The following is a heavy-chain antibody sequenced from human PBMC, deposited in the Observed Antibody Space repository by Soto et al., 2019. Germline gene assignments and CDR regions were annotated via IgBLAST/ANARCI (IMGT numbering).Heavy chain of an antibody. V-gene: IGHV4-4*02. CDR3: AREIVTAGGNNYFDP. J-gene: IGHJ5*02. Sequence: QVQLQESGPRLVKPSGSLSLTCGVSGGTVASSHWWSWFRQSPGGGLEWIGNVYHTGDTNFNPSLQSRVTISVEKSNNQFSLRLNSLTAADTAVYLCAREIVTAGGNNYFDPWGPGTLVTVSS. D-gene: IGHD2-21*02. CDR1: GGTVASSHW. CDR2: VYHTGDT.